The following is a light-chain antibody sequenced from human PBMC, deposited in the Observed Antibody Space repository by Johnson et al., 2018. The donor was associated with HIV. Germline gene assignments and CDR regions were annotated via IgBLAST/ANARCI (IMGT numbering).Light chain of an antibody. Sequence: QSMLTQPPSVSAAPGQKVTISCSGSNSNIGNNYVSWYQHLPGTAPKLLIYENNKRPSGIPDRFSGSKSGTSATLGITGLQTGDEADYYCGTWDSSLSVSYVFGTGTKVTVL. J-gene: IGLJ1*01. CDR2: ENN. CDR1: NSNIGNNY. V-gene: IGLV1-51*02. CDR3: GTWDSSLSVSYV.